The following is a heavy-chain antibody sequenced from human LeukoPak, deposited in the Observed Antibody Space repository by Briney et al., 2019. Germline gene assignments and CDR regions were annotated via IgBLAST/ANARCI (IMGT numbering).Heavy chain of an antibody. CDR2: IYHSGST. V-gene: IGHV4-30-2*02. Sequence: SETLSLTCTVSGGSISSGGYYWSWIRQPPGKGLEWIGYIYHSGSTYYNPSLKSRVTISVDRSKNQFSLKLSSVTAADTAVYYCATLRRDYYDSSGSDNWFDPWGQGTLVTVSS. J-gene: IGHJ5*02. CDR1: GGSISSGGYY. D-gene: IGHD3-22*01. CDR3: ATLRRDYYDSSGSDNWFDP.